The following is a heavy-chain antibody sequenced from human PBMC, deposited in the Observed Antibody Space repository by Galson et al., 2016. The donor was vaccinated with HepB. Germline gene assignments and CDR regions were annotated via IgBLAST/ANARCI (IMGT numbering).Heavy chain of an antibody. Sequence: RLSCAASGFTFSIYAMNWVRQPPGRGLEWVSTVMGNGVTTYYADSVKGRFTVSRDNFRNTVYLQMDSLRGEDTAVYYCAKDFGREVYGSSGPWGPGTLVTVSS. J-gene: IGHJ5*02. V-gene: IGHV3-23*01. CDR2: VMGNGVTT. D-gene: IGHD6-19*01. CDR1: GFTFSIYA. CDR3: AKDFGREVYGSSGP.